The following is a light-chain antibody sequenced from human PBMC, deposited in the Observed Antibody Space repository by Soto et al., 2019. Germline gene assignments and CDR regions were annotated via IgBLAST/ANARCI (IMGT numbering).Light chain of an antibody. J-gene: IGKJ5*01. CDR2: DAS. V-gene: IGKV3-20*01. Sequence: EIVLTQSPATLSLSPGERATLSCRASQSVRRYLAWYQQKPGQAPRLLIYDASRRATGIPDRFSGSGSGTDFTLTISRLEPEDFAVYYCQQYDSSPITFGQGTRLEI. CDR3: QQYDSSPIT. CDR1: QSVRRY.